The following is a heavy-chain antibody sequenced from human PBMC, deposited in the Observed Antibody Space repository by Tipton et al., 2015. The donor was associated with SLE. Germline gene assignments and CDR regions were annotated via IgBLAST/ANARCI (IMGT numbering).Heavy chain of an antibody. CDR3: ARDPTYYYAPGTDAAFDI. D-gene: IGHD3-10*01. CDR2: IYYTGST. V-gene: IGHV4-39*07. Sequence: PGLVKPSETLSLTCTVSGGSISSSSYYWGWIRQPPGKGLEWIGSIYYTGSTYYNPSLKSRVTISVDSSRNQFSLRLNSVTAADTAVYYCARDPTYYYAPGTDAAFDIWGPGTLVTASS. CDR1: GGSISSSSYY. J-gene: IGHJ3*02.